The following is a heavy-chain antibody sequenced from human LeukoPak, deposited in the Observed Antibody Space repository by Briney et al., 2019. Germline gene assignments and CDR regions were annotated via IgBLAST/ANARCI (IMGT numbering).Heavy chain of an antibody. D-gene: IGHD6-13*01. CDR3: AREGIAAAGRRGYYYYMDV. J-gene: IGHJ6*03. Sequence: ASVKVSCKASGYTFTSYYMHWVRQAPGQGLERMGIINPSGGSTSYAQKFQGRVTMTRDTSTSTVYMELSSLRSEDTAVYYCAREGIAAAGRRGYYYYMDVWGKGTTVTVSS. V-gene: IGHV1-46*01. CDR1: GYTFTSYY. CDR2: INPSGGST.